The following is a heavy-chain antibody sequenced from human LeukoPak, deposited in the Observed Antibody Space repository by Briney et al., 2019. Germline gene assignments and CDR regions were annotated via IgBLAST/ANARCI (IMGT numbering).Heavy chain of an antibody. CDR1: GDSVSANNVA. Sequence: SQTLSLTCAISGDSVSANNVAWNWIRQSPSRGLEWLGRTYYRSKWYNDYAVSVKSRITINPDTSKNQFSLQLNSVTPEDTAVYYRVREFWQSGNSYYGLDVWGQGTTVTVSS. J-gene: IGHJ6*02. CDR3: VREFWQSGNSYYGLDV. D-gene: IGHD1-26*01. CDR2: TYYRSKWYN. V-gene: IGHV6-1*01.